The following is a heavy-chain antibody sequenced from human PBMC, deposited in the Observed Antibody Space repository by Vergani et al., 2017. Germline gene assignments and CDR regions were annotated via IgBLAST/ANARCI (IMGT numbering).Heavy chain of an antibody. CDR1: GFTFSSYS. V-gene: IGHV3-21*01. Sequence: EVQLLESGGGLVQPGGSVRLSCAASGFTFSSYSMNWVRQAPGKGLEWVSSISSSSSYIYYADSVKGRFTISRDNAKNSLYLQMNSLRAEDTAVYYCARAVGLRYSDVWGKGTTVTVSS. CDR3: ARAVGLRYSDV. CDR2: ISSSSSYI. D-gene: IGHD3-9*01. J-gene: IGHJ6*04.